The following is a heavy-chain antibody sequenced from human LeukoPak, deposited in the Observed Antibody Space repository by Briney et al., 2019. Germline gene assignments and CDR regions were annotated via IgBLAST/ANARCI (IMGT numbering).Heavy chain of an antibody. D-gene: IGHD3-22*01. V-gene: IGHV4-4*07. CDR2: IHMSGST. CDR3: ARDDSSRDDSSGYHY. Sequence: PSETLSLTYTVSGDSINSYHWSWIRQPAGKGLEWIGRIHMSGSTNYNPSLRSRVAISMDNSTNQFSLTLKSVTAGDTAVYYCARDDSSRDDSSGYHYWGQGTLVTISS. CDR1: GDSINSYH. J-gene: IGHJ4*02.